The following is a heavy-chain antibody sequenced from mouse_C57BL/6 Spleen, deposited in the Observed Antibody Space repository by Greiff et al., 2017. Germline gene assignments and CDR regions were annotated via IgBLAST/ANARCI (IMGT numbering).Heavy chain of an antibody. D-gene: IGHD2-3*01. J-gene: IGHJ2*01. V-gene: IGHV1-69*01. CDR2: IDPSDSYT. CDR3: ARWDGYLFDY. CDR1: GYTFTSYW. Sequence: QVQLQQSGAELVMPGASVKLSCKASGYTFTSYWMHWVKQRPGQGLELIGEIDPSDSYTNYNQKFKGKSTLTVDKSSSTAYMQLSSLTSEDSAVYYCARWDGYLFDYWGQGTTLTVSS.